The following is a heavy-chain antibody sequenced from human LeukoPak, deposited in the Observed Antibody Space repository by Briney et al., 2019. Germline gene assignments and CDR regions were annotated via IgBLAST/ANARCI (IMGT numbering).Heavy chain of an antibody. CDR2: IKQDGSEK. Sequence: GGSLRLSCAASGFTFSSYWMSWVRQAPGKGLEWVANIKQDGSEKYYVDSVKGRFTISRDNAKNSLYLQMNSLRAEDTAVYYCASESGYKPAGGDYWGQGTLVTVSS. D-gene: IGHD5-12*01. CDR1: GFTFSSYW. CDR3: ASESGYKPAGGDY. V-gene: IGHV3-7*01. J-gene: IGHJ4*02.